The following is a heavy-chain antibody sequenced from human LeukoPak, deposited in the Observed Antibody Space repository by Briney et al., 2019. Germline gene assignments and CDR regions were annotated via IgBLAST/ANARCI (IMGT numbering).Heavy chain of an antibody. CDR3: ARASLLYPILSLAAAECYYYYMDV. J-gene: IGHJ6*03. CDR2: INHSGST. V-gene: IGHV4-34*01. Sequence: SETLSLTCAVYGGSFSGYYWSWIRQPPGKGLEWIGEINHSGSTNYNPSLKSRVTISVDTSKNQFSLKLSSVTAADTAVYYCARASLLYPILSLAAAECYYYYMDVWGKGTTVTVSS. CDR1: GGSFSGYY. D-gene: IGHD6-13*01.